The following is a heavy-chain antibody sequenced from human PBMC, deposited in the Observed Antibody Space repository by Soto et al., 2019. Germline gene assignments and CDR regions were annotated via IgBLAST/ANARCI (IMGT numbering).Heavy chain of an antibody. CDR3: ARVLLYCTNGVCYGNWFDP. V-gene: IGHV4-31*03. J-gene: IGHJ5*02. CDR2: IYYSGST. Sequence: PSETLSLTCTVSGGSISSGGYYWSWIRQHPGKGLEWIGYIYYSGSTYYNPSLKSRVTISVDTSKNQFSLKLSSVTAAGTAVYYCARVLLYCTNGVCYGNWFDPWGQGTLVTVSS. D-gene: IGHD2-8*01. CDR1: GGSISSGGYY.